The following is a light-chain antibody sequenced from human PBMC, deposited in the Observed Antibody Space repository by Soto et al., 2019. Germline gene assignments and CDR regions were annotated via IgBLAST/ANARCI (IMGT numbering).Light chain of an antibody. CDR1: SSNLGDNT. CDR3: AAWDASLDGDV. V-gene: IGLV1-44*01. J-gene: IGLJ1*01. CDR2: SYD. Sequence: QSVLTQPPSASGTPGQRVTISCSTSSSNLGDNTVNWYQHVPGTAPKLLIYSYDQRPSGVPDRFSASKSGTSASLAISGLQSEDEADYYCAAWDASLDGDVFGTWTKLTVL.